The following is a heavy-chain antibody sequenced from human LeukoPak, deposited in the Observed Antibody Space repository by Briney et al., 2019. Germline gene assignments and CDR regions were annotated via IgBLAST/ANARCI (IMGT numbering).Heavy chain of an antibody. J-gene: IGHJ4*02. D-gene: IGHD6-19*01. CDR3: VKDRSETFAFDY. V-gene: IGHV3-64D*08. Sequence: GSRRLSCSVSGFTFSNYVMHWVSQAPRKGLEYVSTISGDGGTTHSADSVKARFIISRDNSKNTLYLQMSSLRGEDTAVYYCVKDRSETFAFDYWGQGTLVTVSS. CDR1: GFTFSNYV. CDR2: ISGDGGTT.